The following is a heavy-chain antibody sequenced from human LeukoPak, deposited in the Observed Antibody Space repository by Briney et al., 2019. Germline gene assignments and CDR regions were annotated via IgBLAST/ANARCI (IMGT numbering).Heavy chain of an antibody. CDR2: ISGSGGST. D-gene: IGHD1-26*01. J-gene: IGHJ4*02. Sequence: SGGSLRLSCAASGFTFSSYAMSWVREAPGKGLEWVSAISGSGGSTYYADSVKGRFTISRDNSKNTLYLQMNSLRAEDTAVYYCAKLDWSYQSPFDYWGQGTLVTVSS. CDR1: GFTFSSYA. CDR3: AKLDWSYQSPFDY. V-gene: IGHV3-23*01.